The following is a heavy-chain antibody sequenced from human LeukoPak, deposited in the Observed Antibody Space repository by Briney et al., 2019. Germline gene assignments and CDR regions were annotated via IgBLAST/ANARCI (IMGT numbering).Heavy chain of an antibody. D-gene: IGHD6-19*01. CDR3: ARDLSIAVFDY. J-gene: IGHJ4*02. CDR1: GFTFSRFG. CDR2: IWYDGSNK. V-gene: IGHV3-33*01. Sequence: GGSLRLSCAASGFTFSRFGMHWVRQAPGKGLEWVAVIWYDGSNKYYVDSVKGRFTISRDNSKNTVYLQMNSLRAEDTAVYFCARDLSIAVFDYWGQGTLVTVSS.